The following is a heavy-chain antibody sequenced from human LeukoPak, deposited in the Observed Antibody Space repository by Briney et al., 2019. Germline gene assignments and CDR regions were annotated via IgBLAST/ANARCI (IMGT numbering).Heavy chain of an antibody. J-gene: IGHJ4*02. V-gene: IGHV3-30*18. D-gene: IGHD6-6*01. Sequence: GGSLRLSCAASGFTFSSYSMNWVRQAPGKGLEWVAVISYDGSNKYYADSVKGRFTISRDNSRNTLYLQMNSLRAEDTAVYYCAKDGVLGAARSYFDYWGQGTLVTVSS. CDR2: ISYDGSNK. CDR3: AKDGVLGAARSYFDY. CDR1: GFTFSSYS.